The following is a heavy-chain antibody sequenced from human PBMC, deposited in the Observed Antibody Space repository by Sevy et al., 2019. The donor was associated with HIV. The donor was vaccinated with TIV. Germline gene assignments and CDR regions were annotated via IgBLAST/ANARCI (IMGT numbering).Heavy chain of an antibody. V-gene: IGHV3-74*01. Sequence: GGSLRLSCATSGFTFSSYWMHWVRQAPGKGLEWVSRINSDGSSTSYADSVKGRFTISRDNAKNTLYLQMNSLRAEDTAVYYCARDGGWFGFPDYWGQGTLVTVSS. CDR2: INSDGSST. CDR1: GFTFSSYW. J-gene: IGHJ4*02. D-gene: IGHD3-10*01. CDR3: ARDGGWFGFPDY.